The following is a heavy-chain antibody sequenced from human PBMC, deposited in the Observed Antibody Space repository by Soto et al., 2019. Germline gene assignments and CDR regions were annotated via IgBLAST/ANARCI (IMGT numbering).Heavy chain of an antibody. V-gene: IGHV1-8*01. CDR2: MNPQTGNT. D-gene: IGHD6-6*01. J-gene: IGHJ6*03. CDR1: GYTFTRYD. Sequence: GASVKVSCKASGYTFTRYDITWVRQATGQGLEWMGWMNPQTGNTAYAEKFQGRVTMTRSTSINTAYMELSGLRSEDTAVYYCARLSEESSSSNYYYFYMDVWGKGSTVTVS. CDR3: ARLSEESSSSNYYYFYMDV.